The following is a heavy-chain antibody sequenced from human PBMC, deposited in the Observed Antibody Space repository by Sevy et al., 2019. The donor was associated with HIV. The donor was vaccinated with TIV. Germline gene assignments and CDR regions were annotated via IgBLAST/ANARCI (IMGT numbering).Heavy chain of an antibody. Sequence: GGSLRLSCAASGFTFSDYDMHWVRQAPGKGLEWVAVMSHDGNYKNHVDSVKVRFTISRDNFKNTLYLQMNSLRVEDTAVYFCARLFSCGGDCYYLDYWGQGAPVTVSS. CDR2: MSHDGNYK. CDR3: ARLFSCGGDCYYLDY. CDR1: GFTFSDYD. D-gene: IGHD2-21*02. J-gene: IGHJ4*02. V-gene: IGHV3-30*04.